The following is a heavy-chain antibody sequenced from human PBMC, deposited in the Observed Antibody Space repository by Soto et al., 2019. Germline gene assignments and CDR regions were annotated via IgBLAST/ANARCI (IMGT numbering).Heavy chain of an antibody. J-gene: IGHJ5*02. D-gene: IGHD1-26*01. CDR3: AKDREDGGFDP. V-gene: IGHV1-3*04. CDR2: INTGNGDT. CDR1: GYTFASSA. Sequence: ASVKVSCKASGYTFASSAMHWLRQAPGQRLEWMGWINTGNGDTECSQNFQGRVTFTRDTSANITHMELSSLRSEDTAFFYCAKDREDGGFDPWGQGTLVTVSS.